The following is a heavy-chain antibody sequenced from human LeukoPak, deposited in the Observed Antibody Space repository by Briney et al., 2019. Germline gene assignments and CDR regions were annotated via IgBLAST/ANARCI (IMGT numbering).Heavy chain of an antibody. J-gene: IGHJ4*02. CDR1: GYTFTSHG. V-gene: IGHV1-18*01. Sequence: ASVKVSCKASGYTFTSHGISWVRQAPGQGLEWMGWISAYYGNTTYAQKFQGRVTMTTDTSTSTAYMELRSLRSDDTAVYYCARDPNAMVTSLFDYWGQGTLVTVSS. CDR3: ARDPNAMVTSLFDY. CDR2: ISAYYGNT. D-gene: IGHD5-18*01.